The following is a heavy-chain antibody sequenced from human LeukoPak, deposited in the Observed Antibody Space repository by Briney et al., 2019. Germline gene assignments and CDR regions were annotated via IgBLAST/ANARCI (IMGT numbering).Heavy chain of an antibody. J-gene: IGHJ4*02. Sequence: PSETLSLTYTVSGGSISTYYWSWIRQPPGMGLEWFGNSYDSGSTYCNPSLKTRVTISVGASKHQFPLKLSSVTAVDTAVYYCARVGCGSFAYWGQGTLVTVSS. CDR3: ARVGCGSFAY. V-gene: IGHV4-59*01. CDR2: SYDSGST. D-gene: IGHD5-12*01. CDR1: GGSISTYY.